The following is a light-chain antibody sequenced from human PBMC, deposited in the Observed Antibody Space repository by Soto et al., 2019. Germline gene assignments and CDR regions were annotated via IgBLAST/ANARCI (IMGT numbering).Light chain of an antibody. J-gene: IGKJ1*01. CDR3: QQYDNNPWT. V-gene: IGKV1-5*01. CDR1: QGLARW. Sequence: DIQMTQSPSTVSASVGDRVTITCRASQGLARWVAWYQQKPGKAPKSLIYDMSILEPGVPSRFSGSGSGTEFTLTISSLQSDDFATYFCQQYDNNPWTFGQGTQVEIK. CDR2: DMS.